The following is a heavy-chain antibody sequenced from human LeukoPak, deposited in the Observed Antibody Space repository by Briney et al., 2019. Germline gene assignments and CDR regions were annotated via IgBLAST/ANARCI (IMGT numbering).Heavy chain of an antibody. V-gene: IGHV1-8*03. J-gene: IGHJ3*02. D-gene: IGHD3-10*01. CDR3: ARGRGAFDI. Sequence: ASVKVSCKASGYTFTSYYMHWVRQAPGQGLEWMGWMNPNSGNTGYAQKFQGRVTITRNTSISTAYMELSSLRSEDTAVYYCARGRGAFDIWGQGTMVTVSS. CDR1: GYTFTSYY. CDR2: MNPNSGNT.